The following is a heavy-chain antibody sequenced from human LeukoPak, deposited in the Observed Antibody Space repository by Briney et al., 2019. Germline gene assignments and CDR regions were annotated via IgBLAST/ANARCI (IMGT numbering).Heavy chain of an antibody. J-gene: IGHJ4*02. CDR1: GGSVTRGSYY. CDR2: ISYRGST. Sequence: SETLSLTCTVSGGSVTRGSYYWSWIRQPPGKGLEWVGCISYRGSTNYSPSLKSRITMSVDTSKNQFSLQLSSVIAADTAVYYCARFGFGRDYWSQGTLVTVSS. CDR3: ARFGFGRDY. V-gene: IGHV4-61*01. D-gene: IGHD3-16*01.